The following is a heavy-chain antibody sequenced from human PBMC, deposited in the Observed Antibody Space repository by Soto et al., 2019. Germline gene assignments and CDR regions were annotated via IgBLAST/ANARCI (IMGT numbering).Heavy chain of an antibody. V-gene: IGHV1-46*03. J-gene: IGHJ3*02. D-gene: IGHD1-7*01. CDR2: INPSGGST. CDR1: GGTLSSYC. CDR3: ATALTGTTLDAFDI. Sequence: ASVKVSSKAPGGTLSSYCMYWVRQSPGQGLEWMGMINPSGGSTSYAQKFQGRVTMTRDTSTSTVYMELSSLRSEDTAVYYCATALTGTTLDAFDIWGQGTMVTVSS.